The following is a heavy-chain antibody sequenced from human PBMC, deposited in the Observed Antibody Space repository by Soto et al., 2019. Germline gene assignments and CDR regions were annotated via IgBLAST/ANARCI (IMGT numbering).Heavy chain of an antibody. CDR3: ARMPVDTSMIYWLDP. V-gene: IGHV4-61*08. Sequence: SETLSLTCTVSGGSVSSGDYYWSWIRQPPGKGLEWIGYIYYSGNTNYNPSLKSRVIISVDTSKNLFSLKLTSVTAADTAVYYCARMPVDTSMIYWLDPWGQGALVTVSS. J-gene: IGHJ5*02. D-gene: IGHD5-18*01. CDR2: IYYSGNT. CDR1: GGSVSSGDYY.